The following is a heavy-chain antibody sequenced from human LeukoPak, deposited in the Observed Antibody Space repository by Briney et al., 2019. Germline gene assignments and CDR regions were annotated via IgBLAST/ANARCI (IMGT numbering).Heavy chain of an antibody. V-gene: IGHV4-59*08. Sequence: SETLSLTCTVSGGSISSYYWSWIRQPPGKGLEWIGYIYYSGSTNYNPSLKSRVTISVDTFKNQFSLKLSSVTAADTAVYYCAGRYFDYSDYWGQGTLVTVYS. CDR1: GGSISSYY. CDR2: IYYSGST. CDR3: AGRYFDYSDY. D-gene: IGHD3-9*01. J-gene: IGHJ4*02.